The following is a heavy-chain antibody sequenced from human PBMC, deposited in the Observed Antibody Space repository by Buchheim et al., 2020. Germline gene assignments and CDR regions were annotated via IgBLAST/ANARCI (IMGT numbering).Heavy chain of an antibody. Sequence: QVQLTQSGAEVTKPGASVKLSCKASGDTSTRFSVHWVRQAPGQRPEWLGWINVVNGRTKISQEFQDRVSISWDTSAKIASLEVNNLTSEDTAVYYCGRDPQWTTVLYYYYYGMVDWAQGTT. CDR3: GRDPQWTTVLYYYYYGMVD. D-gene: IGHD4-11*01. CDR1: GDTSTRFS. V-gene: IGHV1-3*01. J-gene: IGHJ6*02. CDR2: INVVNGRT.